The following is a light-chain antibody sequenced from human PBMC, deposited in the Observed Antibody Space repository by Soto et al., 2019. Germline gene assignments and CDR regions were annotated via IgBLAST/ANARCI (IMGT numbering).Light chain of an antibody. CDR1: QIVSSNF. CDR3: QQYDSSPLT. J-gene: IGKJ4*01. V-gene: IGKV3-20*01. CDR2: GAS. Sequence: EIVLTRSPGTLSLSPGERATLSCRASQIVSSNFLAWHQQKPGQAPRLRIYGASSRATGIPDMFSGSGSGTDFTTTISRLEPEDFAVYYCQQYDSSPLTFGGGTKVEIK.